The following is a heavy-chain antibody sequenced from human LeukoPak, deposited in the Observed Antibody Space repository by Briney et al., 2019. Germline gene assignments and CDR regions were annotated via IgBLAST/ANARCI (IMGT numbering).Heavy chain of an antibody. Sequence: SETLSLTCTVSGGSISSYYWSWIRQPPGKGLECIGYIHYSGSTNYNPSLKSRVTISVDTSKNQFSLKLKSVTAADTAVYYCARGRTDYDYVWGSYRYFDYWGQGTLVTVSS. V-gene: IGHV4-59*01. CDR1: GGSISSYY. D-gene: IGHD3-16*02. CDR2: IHYSGST. CDR3: ARGRTDYDYVWGSYRYFDY. J-gene: IGHJ4*02.